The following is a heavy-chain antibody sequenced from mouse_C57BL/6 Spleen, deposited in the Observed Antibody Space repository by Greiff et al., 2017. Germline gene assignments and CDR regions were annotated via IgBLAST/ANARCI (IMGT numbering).Heavy chain of an antibody. CDR2: IYPGSGST. D-gene: IGHD2-4*01. J-gene: IGHJ4*01. CDR3: AREGKLRPGY. V-gene: IGHV1-55*01. CDR1: CYTFTSYW. Sequence: QVQLQQPGAELVKPGASVKMSCKASCYTFTSYWITWVKPRPGQGLEWIGDIYPGSGSTNYNEKFKSKATLTVVTSSSTAYMQLSSLTSEDSAVYDCAREGKLRPGYWGQGASVTVSS.